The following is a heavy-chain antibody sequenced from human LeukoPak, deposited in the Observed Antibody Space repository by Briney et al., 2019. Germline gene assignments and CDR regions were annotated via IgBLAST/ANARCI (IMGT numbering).Heavy chain of an antibody. CDR1: GFTFSDYY. D-gene: IGHD4-11*01. J-gene: IGHJ6*02. CDR3: ARDRAVTGHYYYYYGMDV. V-gene: IGHV3-11*01. Sequence: GGSLRLSCAASGFTFSDYYMSWIGQAPGKGRGWVSYISSSGSTIYYADYVKGRFTTSRDNAKNSLYLQMNSLRAEDTAVYYCARDRAVTGHYYYYYGMDVWGQGTTVTVSS. CDR2: ISSSGSTI.